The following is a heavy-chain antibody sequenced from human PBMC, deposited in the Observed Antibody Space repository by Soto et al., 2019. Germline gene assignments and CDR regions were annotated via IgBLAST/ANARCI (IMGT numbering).Heavy chain of an antibody. CDR3: ARDPEAMVRGDKGGY. D-gene: IGHD3-10*01. CDR1: GFTFSSYS. CDR2: ISSSSSYI. J-gene: IGHJ4*02. Sequence: LRLSCAASGFTFSSYSMNWVRQAPGKGLEWVSSISSSSSYIYYADSVKGRFTISRDNAKNSLYLQMNSLRAEDTAVYYCARDPEAMVRGDKGGYWGQGTLVTVSS. V-gene: IGHV3-21*01.